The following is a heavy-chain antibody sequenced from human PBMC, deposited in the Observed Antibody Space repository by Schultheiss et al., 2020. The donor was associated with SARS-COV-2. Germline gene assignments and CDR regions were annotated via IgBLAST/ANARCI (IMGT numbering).Heavy chain of an antibody. CDR3: AKGLSSSGWPDAFDI. V-gene: IGHV3-23*01. CDR2: ISGSGGST. CDR1: GFTVSSNY. D-gene: IGHD6-19*01. J-gene: IGHJ3*02. Sequence: GGSLRLSCAASGFTVSSNYMSWVRQAPGKGLEWVSVISGSGGSTYYADSVKGRFTISRDNSKNTLYLQMNSLRAEDTAVYYCAKGLSSSGWPDAFDIWGQGTMVTVSS.